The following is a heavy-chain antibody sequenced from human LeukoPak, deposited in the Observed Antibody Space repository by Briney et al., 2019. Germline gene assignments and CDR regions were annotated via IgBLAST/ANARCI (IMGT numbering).Heavy chain of an antibody. J-gene: IGHJ4*02. CDR1: GFTFSSYG. V-gene: IGHV3-30*02. CDR2: IRYDGSNK. D-gene: IGHD6-19*01. CDR3: ARGFLPGIAVAGTGDY. Sequence: GGSLRLSCAASGFTFSSYGMHWVRQAPGKGLEWVAFIRYDGSNKYYADSVKGRFTISRDNSKNTLYLQMNSLRAEDTAVYYCARGFLPGIAVAGTGDYWGQGTLVTVSS.